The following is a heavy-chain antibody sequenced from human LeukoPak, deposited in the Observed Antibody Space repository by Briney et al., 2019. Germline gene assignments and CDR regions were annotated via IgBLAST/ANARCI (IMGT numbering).Heavy chain of an antibody. CDR3: ARALIGYYFDY. CDR1: GFTFSSYS. V-gene: IGHV3-21*01. J-gene: IGHJ4*02. CDR2: VSSSSSYI. Sequence: GGSLRLSCAASGFTFSSYSMNWVRQAPGKGLEWVSSVSSSSSYIYYADSVKGRFTISRDNAKNSLYLQMNSLRAEDTAVYYCARALIGYYFDYWGQGTLVTVSS. D-gene: IGHD2-8*01.